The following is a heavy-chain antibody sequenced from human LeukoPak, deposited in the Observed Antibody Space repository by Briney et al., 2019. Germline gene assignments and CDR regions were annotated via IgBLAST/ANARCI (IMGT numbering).Heavy chain of an antibody. CDR1: GYTFTGYY. J-gene: IGHJ4*02. Sequence: ASVRVSCKASGYTFTGYYMHWVRQAPGQGLEWMGWINPNSGGTNYAQKFQGRVTMTRDTSISTAYMGLSRLRSDDTAVYYCASSSRNVKDYFDYWGQGTLVTVSS. CDR3: ASSSRNVKDYFDY. CDR2: INPNSGGT. V-gene: IGHV1-2*02. D-gene: IGHD6-13*01.